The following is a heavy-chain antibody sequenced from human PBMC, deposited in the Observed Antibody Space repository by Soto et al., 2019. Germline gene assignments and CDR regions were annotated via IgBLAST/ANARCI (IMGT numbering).Heavy chain of an antibody. V-gene: IGHV1-8*01. CDR1: GYTFTSHD. CDR2: MNPNSGNT. D-gene: IGHD2-15*01. Sequence: ASVKVSCKASGYTFTSHDINWVRQATGQGLEWMGWMNPNSGNTGYAQKFQGRVTMTRNTSISTAYMELSSLRSEDTAVYYCARVIVKYCSGGSCRAFDIWGQGTMVTVSS. CDR3: ARVIVKYCSGGSCRAFDI. J-gene: IGHJ3*02.